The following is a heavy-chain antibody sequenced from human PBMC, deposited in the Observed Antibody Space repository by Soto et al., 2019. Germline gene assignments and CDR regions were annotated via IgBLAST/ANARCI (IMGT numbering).Heavy chain of an antibody. V-gene: IGHV3-23*01. CDR3: AKDYESVGANIYGGHWDV. CDR2: ISGSGDRT. D-gene: IGHD1-26*01. CDR1: RFKFSRYA. Sequence: LRLSCAASRFKFSRYAMSWVRQAPGQGLEGVSGISGSGDRTYYADSVKARCTISRDKATNTLDLQMRSLSVEHTALYYCAKDYESVGANIYGGHWDVWGQGTRVTVP. J-gene: IGHJ4*02.